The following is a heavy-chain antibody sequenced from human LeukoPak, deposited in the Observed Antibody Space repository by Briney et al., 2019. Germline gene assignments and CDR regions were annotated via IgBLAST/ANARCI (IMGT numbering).Heavy chain of an antibody. Sequence: ASVKVSCKASGYTFTGYYMRWVRQAPGQRLEWMGWINPNSGGTNYAQKFQGRVTMTRDTSISTAYMELSRLRSDDTAVYYCARVLGDYVWGSYRPYYFDYWGQGTLVTVSS. J-gene: IGHJ4*02. CDR1: GYTFTGYY. CDR2: INPNSGGT. D-gene: IGHD3-16*02. V-gene: IGHV1-2*02. CDR3: ARVLGDYVWGSYRPYYFDY.